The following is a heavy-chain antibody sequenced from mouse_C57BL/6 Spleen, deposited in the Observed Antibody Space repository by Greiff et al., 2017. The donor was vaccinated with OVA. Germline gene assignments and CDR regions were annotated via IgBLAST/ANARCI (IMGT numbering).Heavy chain of an antibody. CDR1: GYTFTSYW. V-gene: IGHV1-50*01. CDR2: IDPSDSYT. J-gene: IGHJ4*01. Sequence: QVQLQQPGAELVKPGASVKLSCKASGYTFTSYWMQWVKQRPGQGLEWIGEIDPSDSYTNYNQKFKGKATLTVDTSSSTAYMQRSSLTSEDSAVYYCARGRGRDAMDYWGQGTSVTVSS. CDR3: ARGRGRDAMDY.